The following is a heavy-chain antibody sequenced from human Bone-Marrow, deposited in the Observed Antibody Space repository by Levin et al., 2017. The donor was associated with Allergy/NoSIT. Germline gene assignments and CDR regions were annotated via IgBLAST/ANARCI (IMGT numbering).Heavy chain of an antibody. D-gene: IGHD3-10*01. CDR3: ARGLYYLDASVGRLS. CDR1: GYLFSGYC. CDR2: INPNSGDT. Sequence: ASVKFSCKASGYLFSGYCIHWVRQAPGQRLEWMGWINPNSGDTKYAQNFQGRVSMTRDTSINTAYMELSGLTSDDAAIYYCARGLYYLDASVGRLSWGQGTLVIVSS. V-gene: IGHV1-2*02. J-gene: IGHJ4*02.